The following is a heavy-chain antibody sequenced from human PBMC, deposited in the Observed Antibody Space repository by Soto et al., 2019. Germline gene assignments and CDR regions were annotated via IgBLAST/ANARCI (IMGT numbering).Heavy chain of an antibody. V-gene: IGHV3-48*03. Sequence: EVQLVESGGGLVQPGGSLRLSCVGSEFTFSNYEMNWVRQAPGKGLEWVSYISYTGSTIYYADSVRGRFTISRDNSKNSLYLQMNSLRAGDTAVYYCARGLRNYYDRSGLHYWGQGTLVTVSS. CDR2: ISYTGSTI. D-gene: IGHD3-22*01. CDR1: EFTFSNYE. CDR3: ARGLRNYYDRSGLHY. J-gene: IGHJ4*02.